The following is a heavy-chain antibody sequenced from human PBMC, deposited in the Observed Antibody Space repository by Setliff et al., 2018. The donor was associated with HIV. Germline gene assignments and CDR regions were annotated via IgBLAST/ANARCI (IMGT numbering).Heavy chain of an antibody. CDR1: GLTFSTFA. CDR2: ISHSGETT. CDR3: AKALYGHSSAVGPDF. V-gene: IGHV3-23*01. J-gene: IGHJ4*02. Sequence: PGGSLRLSCAASGLTFSTFAMSWVRQAPGKGLEWVSTISHSGETTYFADSVKGRFTISRDNSKNTLYLQMSSLKVDDTAIYFCAKALYGHSSAVGPDFWGQGTLVTVSS. D-gene: IGHD4-17*01.